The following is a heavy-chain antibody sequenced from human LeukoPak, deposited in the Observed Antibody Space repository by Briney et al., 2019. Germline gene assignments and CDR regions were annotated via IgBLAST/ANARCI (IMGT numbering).Heavy chain of an antibody. CDR2: IGGSGSRT. Sequence: GGSLRLSCAASGFTFSSNAMSWVRQAPGKGLEWVSGIGGSGSRTYYADSVKGRFTISRDNSKNTLYLQMNSLRAEDTAVYYGAKAAVAGIIYYYYMDVWGKGTTVTVSS. CDR3: AKAAVAGIIYYYYMDV. V-gene: IGHV3-23*01. D-gene: IGHD6-19*01. CDR1: GFTFSSNA. J-gene: IGHJ6*03.